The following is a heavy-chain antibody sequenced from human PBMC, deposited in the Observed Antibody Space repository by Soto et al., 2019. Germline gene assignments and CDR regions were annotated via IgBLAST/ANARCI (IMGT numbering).Heavy chain of an antibody. CDR2: INPSGGST. CDR3: VRDAGMAGTPGDL. CDR1: GYTFTSYY. J-gene: IGHJ5*02. V-gene: IGHV1-46*01. D-gene: IGHD6-13*01. Sequence: ASVKVSCKASGYTFTSYYMHWVRQAPGQGLEWMGIINPSGGSTSYAQKFQGRVTMTRDTSTSTVYMELSSLRSEDTAVYYCVRDAGMAGTPGDLWGQGILVTVS.